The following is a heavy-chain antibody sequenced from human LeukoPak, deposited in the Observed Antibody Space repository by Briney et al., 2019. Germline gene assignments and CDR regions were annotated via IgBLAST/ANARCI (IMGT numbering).Heavy chain of an antibody. CDR2: IYYSGST. J-gene: IGHJ4*02. Sequence: SETLSLTCTVSGGSISSYYWSWIRQPPGKGLEWIGYIYYSGSTNYNPSLKSRVTISVGTSENQFSLKLSSVTAADTAVYYCARGKSSFRDGYNLVLDYWGQGTLVTVSS. CDR1: GGSISSYY. D-gene: IGHD5-24*01. V-gene: IGHV4-59*01. CDR3: ARGKSSFRDGYNLVLDY.